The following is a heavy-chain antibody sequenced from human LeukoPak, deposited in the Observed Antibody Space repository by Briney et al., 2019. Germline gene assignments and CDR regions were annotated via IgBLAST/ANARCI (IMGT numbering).Heavy chain of an antibody. Sequence: SVKVSCKASGGTFSNYAISWVRQAPGQGLEWMGGIIPIFGSANYAQQFQDRVTITADKSTSTAYIDLSSLRSEDTAVYYCASAMSTPLGYYYYMDVWGKGTTVTVSS. D-gene: IGHD5/OR15-5a*01. CDR3: ASAMSTPLGYYYYMDV. CDR1: GGTFSNYA. J-gene: IGHJ6*03. CDR2: IIPIFGSA. V-gene: IGHV1-69*06.